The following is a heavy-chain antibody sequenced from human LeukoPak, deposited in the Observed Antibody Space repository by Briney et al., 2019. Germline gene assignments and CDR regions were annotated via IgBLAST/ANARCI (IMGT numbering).Heavy chain of an antibody. V-gene: IGHV3-66*01. CDR1: GFTVSSNY. CDR2: IYSGGST. Sequence: PGGSLRLSCAASGFTVSSNYMSWVRQAPGKGLEWVSVIYSGGSTYYADSVKGRFTISRDNSKNTLYLQMNSLRAEDTAVYYCERDAPSGGWYSYFDYWGQGTLVTVSS. D-gene: IGHD6-19*01. CDR3: ERDAPSGGWYSYFDY. J-gene: IGHJ4*02.